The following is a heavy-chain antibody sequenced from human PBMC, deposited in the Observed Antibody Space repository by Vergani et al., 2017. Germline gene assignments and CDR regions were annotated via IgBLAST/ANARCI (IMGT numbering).Heavy chain of an antibody. Sequence: QVQLQQWGAGLLKPSETLSLTCAVYGGSFSGYYWSWIRQPPGKGLEWIGEINHSGSTNYNPSLKSRVTISVDTSKNQFSLKLSSVTAADTAVYYCARGRAYYDYVWGSYRPTFDYWGQGTLVTVSS. CDR2: INHSGST. D-gene: IGHD3-16*02. V-gene: IGHV4-34*01. CDR3: ARGRAYYDYVWGSYRPTFDY. CDR1: GGSFSGYY. J-gene: IGHJ4*02.